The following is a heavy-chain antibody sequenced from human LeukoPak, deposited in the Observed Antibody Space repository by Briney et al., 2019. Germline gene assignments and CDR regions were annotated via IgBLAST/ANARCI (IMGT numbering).Heavy chain of an antibody. CDR3: ARYHCPTEICDGFDY. CDR2: VNYSGST. CDR1: GGSITTYY. Sequence: PSETLSLTCSVSGGSITTYYWGWIRQPPGRGLEWIGYVNYSGSTNNNPSLESRVTMSVDTSKNQLSLKLTSVTAADTAVYYCARYHCPTEICDGFDYWGQGTLVTVSS. J-gene: IGHJ4*02. D-gene: IGHD2-8*01. V-gene: IGHV4-59*01.